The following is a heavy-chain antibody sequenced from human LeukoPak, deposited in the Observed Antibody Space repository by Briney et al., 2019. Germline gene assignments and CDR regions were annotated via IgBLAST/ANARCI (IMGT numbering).Heavy chain of an antibody. CDR2: ISSSSSTI. D-gene: IGHD4-17*01. CDR3: ARATDDYGDYNQHDAFDI. J-gene: IGHJ3*02. CDR1: GFTFSSYS. V-gene: IGHV3-48*01. Sequence: GGSLRLSCAASGFTFSSYSMNWVRQATGKWLEWVSYISSSSSTIYYADSVKGRFTISRDNAKNSLYLQMNSLRAEDTAVYYCARATDDYGDYNQHDAFDIWGQGTMVTVSS.